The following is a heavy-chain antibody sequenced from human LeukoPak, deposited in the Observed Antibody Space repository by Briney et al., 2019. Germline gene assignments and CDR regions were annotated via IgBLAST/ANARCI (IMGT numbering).Heavy chain of an antibody. CDR3: ARTPNRHPGYFDY. Sequence: SETLSLTCAVSGYSISSSNWWGWIRQPPGKGLEWIGYIYYSGSTNYNPSLKSRVTMSVDTSKNQFSLKLSSVTALDTAVYYCARTPNRHPGYFDYWGQGTLVTVSS. CDR1: GYSISSSNW. D-gene: IGHD3-10*01. J-gene: IGHJ4*02. V-gene: IGHV4-28*06. CDR2: IYYSGST.